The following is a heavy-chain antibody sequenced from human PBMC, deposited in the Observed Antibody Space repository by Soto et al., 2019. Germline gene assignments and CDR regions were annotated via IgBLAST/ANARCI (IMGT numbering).Heavy chain of an antibody. D-gene: IGHD4-17*01. CDR3: ARDSTRDYGMDV. V-gene: IGHV3-30-3*01. CDR2: ISYDGSNK. CDR1: GFTFSSYD. Sequence: QVQLVESGGGVVQPGRSLRLSCAASGFTFSSYDMHWVRQAPGKGLEWVAVISYDGSNKYYADSVKGRFTISRDNSKNTLYLQMNSLRAEDTAVYYCARDSTRDYGMDVWGQGTTVTVSS. J-gene: IGHJ6*02.